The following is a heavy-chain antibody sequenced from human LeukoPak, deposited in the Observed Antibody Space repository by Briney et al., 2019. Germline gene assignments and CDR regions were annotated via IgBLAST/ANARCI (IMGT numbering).Heavy chain of an antibody. J-gene: IGHJ4*02. CDR3: AKNWATYYFDY. D-gene: IGHD3-16*01. V-gene: IGHV3-30*02. CDR2: LQSDGNNR. CDR1: GFTLSRYA. Sequence: GGSLRLSCAASGFTLSRYAMHWVRQAPGKGLEWVAFLQSDGNNRHYADSVKGRFTISRDNSKNTLFLQMSSLRAEDTAVYYCAKNWATYYFDYWGQGTLVTVSS.